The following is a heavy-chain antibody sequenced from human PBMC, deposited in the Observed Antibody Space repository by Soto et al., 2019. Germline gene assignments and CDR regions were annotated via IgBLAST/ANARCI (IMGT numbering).Heavy chain of an antibody. CDR3: ARASSSKSGNDY. V-gene: IGHV1-18*01. J-gene: IGHJ4*02. D-gene: IGHD6-13*01. Sequence: AAVKVSCKASGYTFTSYGISWVRQAPGQGLEWMGWISPNNGNTNYAQKFQGWVTMTRDTSISTAYMELSRLRSDDTAVYYCARASSSKSGNDYWGQGTLVTVSS. CDR2: ISPNNGNT. CDR1: GYTFTSYG.